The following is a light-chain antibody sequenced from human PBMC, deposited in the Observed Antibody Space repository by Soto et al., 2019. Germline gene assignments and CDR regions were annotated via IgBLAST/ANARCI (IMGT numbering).Light chain of an antibody. V-gene: IGKV3-20*01. CDR1: QSVSSSY. CDR3: QQYGRSWT. CDR2: GAS. J-gene: IGKJ1*01. Sequence: EIVLTQSPGILSLSPGERATLSCRASQSVSSSYLAWYQQKPGQAPRLLIYGASTRATGIADRFSGGGSGTDFTLTISRLEPEDFAVYHCQQYGRSWTFGQGTKVDIK.